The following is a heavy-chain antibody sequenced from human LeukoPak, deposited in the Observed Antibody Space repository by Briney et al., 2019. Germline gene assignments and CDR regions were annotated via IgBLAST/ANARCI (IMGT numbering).Heavy chain of an antibody. V-gene: IGHV3-66*01. CDR1: GFTLTMFS. Sequence: PGRSLRLSCAASGFTLTMFSMNWVRQAPGKGLEWVSIYIGGSTYYADSVKGRFTISRDSSNNTLFLQMSNLRADDSGLYYCATDVRSSPLGFWGHGILVTVSS. D-gene: IGHD6-13*01. J-gene: IGHJ4*01. CDR2: YIGGST. CDR3: ATDVRSSPLGF.